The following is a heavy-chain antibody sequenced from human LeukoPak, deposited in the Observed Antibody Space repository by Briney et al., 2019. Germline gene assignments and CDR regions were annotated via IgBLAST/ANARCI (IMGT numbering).Heavy chain of an antibody. CDR1: GFTFSSYA. D-gene: IGHD6-13*01. Sequence: PGGSLRLSCAASGFTFSSYAMHWVRQAPGKGLEWVAIIWSDGNNKYYADSVEGRFTISRDTSKNTLFLQMNSLRAEDTAVYYCARGQPGVAAAGNLDYWGQETLVTVSS. V-gene: IGHV3-33*01. J-gene: IGHJ4*02. CDR3: ARGQPGVAAAGNLDY. CDR2: IWSDGNNK.